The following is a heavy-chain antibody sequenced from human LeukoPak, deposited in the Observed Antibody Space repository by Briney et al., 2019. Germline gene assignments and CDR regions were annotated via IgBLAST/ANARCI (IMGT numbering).Heavy chain of an antibody. CDR2: ISGSGGST. CDR1: GFTFSSYA. V-gene: IGHV3-23*01. J-gene: IGHJ4*02. CDR3: AKDAVTSIVVVTAISSL. D-gene: IGHD2-21*02. Sequence: GGSLRLFCAASGFTFSSYAMSWVRQAPGKGLEWVSAISGSGGSTYYADSVKGRFTISRDNSKSTLYLQMNSLRAEDTAVYYCAKDAVTSIVVVTAISSLWGQGTLVTVSS.